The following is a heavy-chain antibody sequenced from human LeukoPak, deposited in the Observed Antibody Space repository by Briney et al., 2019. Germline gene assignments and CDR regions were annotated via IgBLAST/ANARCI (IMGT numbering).Heavy chain of an antibody. D-gene: IGHD5-24*01. CDR1: GFTFGDYG. J-gene: IGHJ4*02. CDR2: ISWNSGFF. Sequence: PGRSLRLSCAASGFTFGDYGMHWFRQAPGKGLQWVSGISWNSGFFGYADSVKGRFTISRDNANNSLYLQMNSLRAEDTAVYYCASTVEMATRGPVDDWGQGTLVTVSS. V-gene: IGHV3-9*01. CDR3: ASTVEMATRGPVDD.